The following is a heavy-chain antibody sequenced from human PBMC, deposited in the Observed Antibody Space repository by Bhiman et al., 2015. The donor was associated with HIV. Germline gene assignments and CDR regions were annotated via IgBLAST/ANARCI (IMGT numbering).Heavy chain of an antibody. V-gene: IGHV3-21*01. CDR3: ARGYTYGHGRHGFDY. CDR2: ISSTSTNI. J-gene: IGHJ4*02. D-gene: IGHD5-18*01. CDR1: GFSFNIYA. Sequence: EVQLVESGGGLVKPGGSLRLSCAASGFSFNIYAMTWVRQPPGKGLEWVSLISSTSTNIFYADSVKGRFTISRDNAKKSMFLQMNSLRAEDTAVYYCARGYTYGHGRHGFDYWGQGIVVTVSS.